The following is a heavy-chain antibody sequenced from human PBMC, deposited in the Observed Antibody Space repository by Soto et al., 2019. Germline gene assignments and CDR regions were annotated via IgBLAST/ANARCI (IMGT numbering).Heavy chain of an antibody. CDR2: IYHSGST. J-gene: IGHJ6*02. Sequence: PSETLSLTCAVSGGSISSGGYSWSWIRQPPGKGLEWIGYIYHSGSTYYNPSLKSRVTISVDKSKNQFSLKLSSVTAADTAVYYCARLSTVTTEYYYYGMDVWGQGTTVTVSS. CDR1: GGSISSGGYS. V-gene: IGHV4-30-2*01. CDR3: ARLSTVTTEYYYYGMDV. D-gene: IGHD4-17*01.